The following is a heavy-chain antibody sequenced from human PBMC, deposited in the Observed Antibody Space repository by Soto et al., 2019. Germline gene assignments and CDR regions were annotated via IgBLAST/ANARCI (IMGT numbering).Heavy chain of an antibody. CDR1: GYTFTSYG. D-gene: IGHD4-17*01. V-gene: IGHV1-18*01. J-gene: IGHJ3*02. CDR3: ARDIGGRGDYGAFDI. CDR2: ISAYNGNT. Sequence: ASVKVSCKASGYTFTSYGISWVRQAPGQGLEWMGWISAYNGNTNYAQKLQGRVTMTTDTSTSTAYMELRSLRSDDTAVYYCARDIGGRGDYGAFDIWGQGTMVTVSS.